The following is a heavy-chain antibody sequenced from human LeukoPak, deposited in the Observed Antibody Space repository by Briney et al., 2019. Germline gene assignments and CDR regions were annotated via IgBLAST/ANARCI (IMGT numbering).Heavy chain of an antibody. CDR2: INPNSGGT. J-gene: IGHJ4*02. V-gene: IGHV1-2*02. Sequence: GASVKVSCKASGYTFTGYYMHWVREAPGQGLEWIGWINPNSGGTNYAQKFQGRVTMTRDTSISTAYMELRSLRSDDTAVYYCARDKNRGGYDYPPLVWGQGTLVTVSS. CDR3: ARDKNRGGYDYPPLV. CDR1: GYTFTGYY. D-gene: IGHD5-12*01.